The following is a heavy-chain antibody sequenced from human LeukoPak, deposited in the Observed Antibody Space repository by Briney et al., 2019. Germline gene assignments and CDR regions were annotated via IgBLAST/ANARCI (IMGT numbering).Heavy chain of an antibody. CDR2: MNPNSGNT. D-gene: IGHD1-26*01. Sequence: GASVKVSCKASGYTFTSYDINWVRQATGQGLEWMGWMNPNSGNTGYAQKFQGRVTITRNTSIGTAYMELSSLRSEDTAVYYCARSRGVGAKGNWFDPWGQGTLVTVSS. J-gene: IGHJ5*02. CDR1: GYTFTSYD. V-gene: IGHV1-8*03. CDR3: ARSRGVGAKGNWFDP.